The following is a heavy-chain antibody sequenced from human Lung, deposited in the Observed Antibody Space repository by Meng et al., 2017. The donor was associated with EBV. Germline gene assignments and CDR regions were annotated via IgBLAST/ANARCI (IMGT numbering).Heavy chain of an antibody. CDR1: GFSLSSRGVA. CDR2: IYYDDDR. CDR3: VHSKKQQLYFYDY. J-gene: IGHJ4*02. Sequence: IPFKGSGPALVEPTQTLTLPCAFSGFSLSSRGVAVGWIRQSPRKALEWLAIIYYDDDRRYSPSLERRLTILKDTSKNQVVLIVTNLDPVDTATYYCVHSKKQQLYFYDYWGQGILVTVSS. V-gene: IGHV2-5*02. D-gene: IGHD1-1*01.